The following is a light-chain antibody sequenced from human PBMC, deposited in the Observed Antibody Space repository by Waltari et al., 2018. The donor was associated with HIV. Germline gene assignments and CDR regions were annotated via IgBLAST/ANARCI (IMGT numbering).Light chain of an antibody. V-gene: IGLV2-14*01. J-gene: IGLJ3*02. CDR3: ASYTSTSARV. CDR2: EVS. CDR1: SSDVGDFNY. Sequence: QSALTQPAYVSGSPGQSIPISCTGTSSDVGDFNYVSWFQQHPGKVPKLLIYEVSNRPSGVSYRFSGSKSGNTASLTISGLQAEDEADYYCASYTSTSARVFGGGTKVTVL.